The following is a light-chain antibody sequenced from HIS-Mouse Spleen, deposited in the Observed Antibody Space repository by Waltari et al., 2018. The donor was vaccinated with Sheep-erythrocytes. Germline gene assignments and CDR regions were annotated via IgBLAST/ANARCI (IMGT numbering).Light chain of an antibody. Sequence: SYELTQPPSVSVTPGQTARITCSGDALPKKYAYGYQQKSGQAPVLVIYEDSKRPSGIPERFPGSSSGTMATLTISGAQVEDEADYYCYSTDSSGNHRVFGGGTELTVI. J-gene: IGLJ2*01. CDR2: EDS. CDR1: ALPKKY. V-gene: IGLV3-10*01. CDR3: YSTDSSGNHRV.